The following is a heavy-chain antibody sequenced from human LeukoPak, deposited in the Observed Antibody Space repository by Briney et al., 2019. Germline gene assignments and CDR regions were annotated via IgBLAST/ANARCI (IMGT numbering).Heavy chain of an antibody. CDR2: VSTSGKT. D-gene: IGHD3-10*01. CDR1: GDSITSAEYS. J-gene: IGHJ4*02. Sequence: SQTLSLTCTVSGDSITSAEYSWNWIRQPAGKGLEWIGRVSTSGKTFYNPSLNSRVTISLDTSKKQFSLKLSTVTAADTAVYYCARDRLIWSREFNYWGQGTLVTVSS. V-gene: IGHV4-61*02. CDR3: ARDRLIWSREFNY.